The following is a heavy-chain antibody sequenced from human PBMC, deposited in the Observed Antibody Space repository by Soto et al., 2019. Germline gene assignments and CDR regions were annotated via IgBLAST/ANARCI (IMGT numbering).Heavy chain of an antibody. J-gene: IGHJ5*02. CDR2: IYYSGST. CDR1: GGSISRYY. Sequence: QVQLQESGPGLVKPSETLSLTCTVSGGSISRYYWSWIRQPPGKGLEWIGYIYYSGSTNYNPSLKSRVTISVDTSKNQFSLTLSSVTAADTAVYYCARYGSGSSVGFDPWGQGTLVTVSS. CDR3: ARYGSGSSVGFDP. D-gene: IGHD3-10*01. V-gene: IGHV4-59*01.